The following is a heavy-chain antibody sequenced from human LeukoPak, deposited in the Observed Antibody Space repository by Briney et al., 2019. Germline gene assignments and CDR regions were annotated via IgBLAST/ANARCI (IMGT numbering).Heavy chain of an antibody. V-gene: IGHV1-18*01. CDR3: ARTDLYCSSTSCYSNWFDP. J-gene: IGHJ5*02. CDR2: ISGYNGNT. Sequence: ASVKVSCKASGYTFTSYGITWVRQAPGQGLEWMGWISGYNGNTNYAQKLQGRVTMTTDTSTSTACMDLRSLRSDDTAVYYCARTDLYCSSTSCYSNWFDPWGQGTLVTVSS. D-gene: IGHD2-2*01. CDR1: GYTFTSYG.